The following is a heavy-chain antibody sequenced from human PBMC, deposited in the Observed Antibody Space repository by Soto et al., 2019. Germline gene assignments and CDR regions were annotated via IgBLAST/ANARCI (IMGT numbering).Heavy chain of an antibody. D-gene: IGHD5-18*01. CDR1: GFTFTSYG. Sequence: QAPLVESGGGVVQPGRSLRLSCAASGFTFTSYGMHWVRQAPGTRLEWVAVISYDGGLQHYADSVKGRFTISRDNSQSMGLLQMNSLRAEDPAVYYCVSARGYGHASVPYSWGQGTLVSVSS. J-gene: IGHJ4*02. V-gene: IGHV3-30*03. CDR3: VSARGYGHASVPYS. CDR2: ISYDGGLQ.